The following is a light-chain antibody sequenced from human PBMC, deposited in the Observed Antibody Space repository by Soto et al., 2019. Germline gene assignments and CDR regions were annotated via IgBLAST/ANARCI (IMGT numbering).Light chain of an antibody. CDR2: AAS. CDR3: QQSYRTPIT. V-gene: IGKV1-39*01. J-gene: IGKJ5*01. CDR1: QSISTY. Sequence: DIQMTQSPSSVSASVGDRVAITCLASQSISTYLNWYQQKPGKAPKVLIYAASNLQSGVPPRFSGSGSGTDFTLTISSLQPEDVATYFCQQSYRTPITFGQGTLLEIK.